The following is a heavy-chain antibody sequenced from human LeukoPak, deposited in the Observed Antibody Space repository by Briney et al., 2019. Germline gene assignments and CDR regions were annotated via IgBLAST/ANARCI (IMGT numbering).Heavy chain of an antibody. V-gene: IGHV1-69*04. Sequence: SVKVSCKASGGTFSSYAISWVRQAPGQGLEWMGRIIPILGIANYTQKFQGRVTITADKSTSTAYIELSSLRSEDTAVYYCARDRVVAARLYYFDYWGQGTLVTVSS. D-gene: IGHD6-6*01. J-gene: IGHJ4*02. CDR3: ARDRVVAARLYYFDY. CDR2: IIPILGIA. CDR1: GGTFSSYA.